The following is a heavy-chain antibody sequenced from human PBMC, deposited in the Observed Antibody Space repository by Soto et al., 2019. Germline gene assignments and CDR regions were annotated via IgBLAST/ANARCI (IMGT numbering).Heavy chain of an antibody. CDR1: GYTLTSYD. CDR2: MNPNSGNT. Sequence: ASVKVSCKASGYTLTSYDINWVRQATGQGLEWMGWMNPNSGNTGYAQKFQGRVTMTRNTSISTAYMELSSLRSEDTAVYYCARDARYGYCSSTSCYVFDPWGQGTLVTVSS. CDR3: ARDARYGYCSSTSCYVFDP. V-gene: IGHV1-8*01. D-gene: IGHD2-2*01. J-gene: IGHJ5*02.